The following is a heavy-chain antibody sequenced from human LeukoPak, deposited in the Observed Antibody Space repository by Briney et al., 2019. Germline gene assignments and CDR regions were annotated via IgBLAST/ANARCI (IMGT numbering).Heavy chain of an antibody. CDR2: ISSSSSYI. V-gene: IGHV3-21*01. D-gene: IGHD3-10*02. CDR3: ARSSCSGSYHPTDY. J-gene: IGHJ4*02. Sequence: GGSLRLSCAASGFTFSSYSMNWVRQAPGKGLEWVSSISSSSSYIYYADSVKGRFTISRDNAKNSLYLQMNSLRAEDTAVYYCARSSCSGSYHPTDYWGQGTLVTVSS. CDR1: GFTFSSYS.